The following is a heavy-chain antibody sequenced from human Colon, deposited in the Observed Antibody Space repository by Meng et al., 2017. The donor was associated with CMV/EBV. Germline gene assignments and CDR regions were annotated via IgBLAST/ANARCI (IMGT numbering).Heavy chain of an antibody. V-gene: IGHV3-23*01. D-gene: IGHD4-17*01. CDR1: GFTFSIYA. CDR2: ITGNGGGT. J-gene: IGHJ4*02. CDR3: AKGWGYGDYG. Sequence: GESLKISCAASGFTFSIYAMRWVRQAPGKGLEWVSSITGNGGGTAYSDSVEGRFAISRDNSKNTLYLQMNSLRAEDTAVYYCAKGWGYGDYGWGQGTLVTVSS.